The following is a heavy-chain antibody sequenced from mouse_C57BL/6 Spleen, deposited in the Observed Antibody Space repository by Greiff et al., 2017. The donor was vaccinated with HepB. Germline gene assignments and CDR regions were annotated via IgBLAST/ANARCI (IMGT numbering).Heavy chain of an antibody. J-gene: IGHJ2*01. V-gene: IGHV5-17*01. CDR2: ISSGSSTI. Sequence: EVKVVESGGGLVKPGGSLKLSCAASGFTFSDYGMHWVRQAPEKGLEWVAYISSGSSTIYYADTVKGRFTISRDNAKNTLFLQMTSLRSEDTAMYYCARTHYYGSSPDYWGQGTTLTVSS. D-gene: IGHD1-1*01. CDR3: ARTHYYGSSPDY. CDR1: GFTFSDYG.